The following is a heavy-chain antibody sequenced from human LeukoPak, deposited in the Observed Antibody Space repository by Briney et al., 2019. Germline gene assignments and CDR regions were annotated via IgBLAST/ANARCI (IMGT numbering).Heavy chain of an antibody. Sequence: ASVKVSCKASGYTFTAYYIHWVRQAPGQGLQWMGWINPKSGGSNYAQEFQGRVTMTRDTSISTTYMELSRLRSDDTAVYYCARDPWATYSDYDSSYWGQGTLVTVSS. D-gene: IGHD5-12*01. CDR3: ARDPWATYSDYDSSY. J-gene: IGHJ4*02. V-gene: IGHV1-2*02. CDR1: GYTFTAYY. CDR2: INPKSGGS.